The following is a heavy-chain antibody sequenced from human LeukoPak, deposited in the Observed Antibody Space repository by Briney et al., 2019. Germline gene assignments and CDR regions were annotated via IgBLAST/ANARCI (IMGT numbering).Heavy chain of an antibody. J-gene: IGHJ4*02. CDR1: GGSISSSSYY. V-gene: IGHV4-39*01. CDR2: IYYSGST. Sequence: PSETLSLTCTVSGGSISSSSYYWGWIRQPLGKGLEWIGSIYYSGSTYYNPSLKSRVTISVDTSKNQFSLKLSSVTAADTAVYYCARVGYDSSGWIDYWGQGTLVTVSS. CDR3: ARVGYDSSGWIDY. D-gene: IGHD3-22*01.